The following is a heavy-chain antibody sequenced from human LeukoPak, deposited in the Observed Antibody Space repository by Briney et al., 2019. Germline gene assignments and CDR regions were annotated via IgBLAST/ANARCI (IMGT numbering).Heavy chain of an antibody. J-gene: IGHJ4*02. CDR1: GYTFTGYY. D-gene: IGHD6-13*01. CDR3: ARGGAAAPRV. Sequence: EASVKVSCKASGYTFTGYYMHWVRQAPGQGLEWMGWINPNSGGTNYAQEFQGWVTMTRDTSISTAYMELSRLRSDDTAVYYCARGGAAAPRVWGQGTLVTVSS. CDR2: INPNSGGT. V-gene: IGHV1-2*04.